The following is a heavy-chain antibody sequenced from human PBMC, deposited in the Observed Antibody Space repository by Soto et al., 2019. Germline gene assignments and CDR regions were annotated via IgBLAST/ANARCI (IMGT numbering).Heavy chain of an antibody. V-gene: IGHV3-23*01. CDR2: ISGSDDST. J-gene: IGHJ4*02. CDR3: AKRSSSSTFDY. D-gene: IGHD6-6*01. Sequence: EVQLLESGVGLVQPGESLRLSCAASRFTFSSYAMSWVSQAPGKGLEWVSVISGSDDSTYYADSVKGRFTISRDNSKNTLYLQMNSLRAEDTAVYYCAKRSSSSTFDYWGQGTLVTVSS. CDR1: RFTFSSYA.